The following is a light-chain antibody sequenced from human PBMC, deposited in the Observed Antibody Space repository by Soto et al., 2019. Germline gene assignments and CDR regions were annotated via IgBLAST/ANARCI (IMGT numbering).Light chain of an antibody. CDR1: QNISTY. Sequence: EIVLTQSPATLSLSPGEGASLSCRASQNISTYLAWYQQRPGQVPRLLIYGVSERAPAIPPRFSGSGSGTDFTLSVSGLETEDFETYYCQQRTNSPPWTFGQGTRVEIK. V-gene: IGKV3-11*01. CDR3: QQRTNSPPWT. J-gene: IGKJ1*01. CDR2: GVS.